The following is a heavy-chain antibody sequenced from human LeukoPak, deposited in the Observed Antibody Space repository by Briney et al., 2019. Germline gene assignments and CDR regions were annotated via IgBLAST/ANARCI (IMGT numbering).Heavy chain of an antibody. J-gene: IGHJ4*02. CDR2: INHSGST. CDR1: GGSFSGYF. Sequence: PSETLSLTCAVYGGSFSGYFWSWLRQPPGKGLEWIGEINHSGSTNYNPSLKSRVTISVDTSKNQFSLKLSSVTAADTAVYYCARHRDGRYYYGSGSYSSWGNLDYWGQGTLVTVSS. D-gene: IGHD3-10*01. V-gene: IGHV4-34*01. CDR3: ARHRDGRYYYGSGSYSSWGNLDY.